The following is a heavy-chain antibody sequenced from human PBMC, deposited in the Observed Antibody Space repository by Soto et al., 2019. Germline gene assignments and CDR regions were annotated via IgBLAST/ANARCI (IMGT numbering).Heavy chain of an antibody. CDR3: ARDATRAAYIWGRFDY. CDR1: GFTFSSYA. V-gene: IGHV3-30-3*01. J-gene: IGHJ4*02. D-gene: IGHD3-16*01. CDR2: MSFDGGIS. Sequence: QVQLVESGGGVVQPGRSLRLSCAASGFTFSSYAMHWVRQAPGKGLEWVAVMSFDGGISYYADSVKGRFTISRDNSENSLYLQVNSLRVEDTAVYYCARDATRAAYIWGRFDYWGQGTLVTVSS.